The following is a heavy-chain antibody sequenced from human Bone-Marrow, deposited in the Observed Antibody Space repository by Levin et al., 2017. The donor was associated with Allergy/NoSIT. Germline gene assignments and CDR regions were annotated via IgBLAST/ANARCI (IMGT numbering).Heavy chain of an antibody. D-gene: IGHD4-17*01. CDR1: GFTFSSYW. Sequence: PGGSLRLSCAASGFTFSSYWMSWVRQAPGKGLEWVANIKQDGSEKYYVDSVKGRFTISRDNAKNSLYLQMNSLRAEDTAVYYCARGHYGDYLDDAFDIWGQGTMVTVSS. CDR3: ARGHYGDYLDDAFDI. V-gene: IGHV3-7*01. J-gene: IGHJ3*02. CDR2: IKQDGSEK.